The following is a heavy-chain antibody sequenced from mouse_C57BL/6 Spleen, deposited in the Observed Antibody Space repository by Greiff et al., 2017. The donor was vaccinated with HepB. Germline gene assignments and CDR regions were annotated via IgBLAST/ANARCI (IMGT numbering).Heavy chain of an antibody. V-gene: IGHV5-6*01. J-gene: IGHJ1*03. D-gene: IGHD1-1*01. CDR2: ISSGGSYT. CDR1: GFTFSSYG. Sequence: EVMLVESGGDLVKPGGSLKLSCAASGFTFSSYGMSWVRQTPDKRLEWVATISSGGSYTYYPDSVKGRFTISRDNAKNTLYLQMSSLKSEDTAMYYCASQGVSYYYGSSYDWYFDVWGTGTTVTVSS. CDR3: ASQGVSYYYGSSYDWYFDV.